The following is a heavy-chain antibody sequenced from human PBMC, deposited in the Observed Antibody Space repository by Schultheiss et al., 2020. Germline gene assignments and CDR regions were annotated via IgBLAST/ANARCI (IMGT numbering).Heavy chain of an antibody. CDR2: INHSGST. V-gene: IGHV4-34*01. D-gene: IGHD3-10*01. J-gene: IGHJ4*02. Sequence: SQTLSLTCAVYGGSFSGYYWGWIRQPPGKGLEWIGEINHSGSTNYNPSLKSRVTISVDTSKNQFSLKLSSVTAADTALYYCARDWAGQPYNFDYWGQGTLVTVSS. CDR1: GGSFSGYY. CDR3: ARDWAGQPYNFDY.